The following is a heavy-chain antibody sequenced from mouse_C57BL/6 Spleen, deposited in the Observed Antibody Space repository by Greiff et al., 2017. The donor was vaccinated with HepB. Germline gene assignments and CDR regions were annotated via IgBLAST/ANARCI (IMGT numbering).Heavy chain of an antibody. V-gene: IGHV3-6*01. CDR2: ISYDGSN. CDR3: ARCFAY. J-gene: IGHJ3*01. CDR1: GYSITSGYY. Sequence: EVQLQQSGPGLVKPSQSLSLTCSVTGYSITSGYYWNWIRQFPGNKLEWMGYISYDGSNNYNPSLKNRISITRDTSKNQFFLKLNSVTTEDTATYYCARCFAYWGQGTLVTVSA.